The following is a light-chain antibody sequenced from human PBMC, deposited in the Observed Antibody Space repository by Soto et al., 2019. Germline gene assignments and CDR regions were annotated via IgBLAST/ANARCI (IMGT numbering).Light chain of an antibody. V-gene: IGLV2-14*01. CDR1: SSDVGGYNY. J-gene: IGLJ1*01. Sequence: QSVLTQPASVSGSPGQSITIYCTGTSSDVGGYNYVSWYQRHPGKAPKLMIYEVSNGPSGVSNRFSGSKSSNTASLTISGLQAENEADYYCSSYTTSSTLYVFGTGTKVTVL. CDR3: SSYTTSSTLYV. CDR2: EVS.